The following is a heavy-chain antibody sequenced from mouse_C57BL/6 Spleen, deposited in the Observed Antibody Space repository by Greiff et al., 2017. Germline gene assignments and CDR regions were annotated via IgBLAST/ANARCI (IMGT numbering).Heavy chain of an antibody. CDR1: GYTFTDYN. D-gene: IGHD2-4*01. CDR2: INPNNGGT. V-gene: IGHV1-22*01. CDR3: AWGYDYQAWFAY. J-gene: IGHJ3*01. Sequence: EVQRVESGPELVKPGASVKMSCKASGYTFTDYNMHWVKQSHGKSLEWIGYINPNNGGTSYNQKFKGKATLTVNKSSSTAYMELRSLTSEDSSVYYCAWGYDYQAWFAYWGQGTLVTVSA.